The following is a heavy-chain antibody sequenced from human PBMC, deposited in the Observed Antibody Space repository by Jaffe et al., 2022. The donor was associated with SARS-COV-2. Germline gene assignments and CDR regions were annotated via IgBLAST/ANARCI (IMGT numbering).Heavy chain of an antibody. Sequence: EVQLVESGGGLVQPGRSLRLSCAASGFTFDDYAMHWVRQAPGKGLEWVSGISWNSGSIGYADSVKGRFTISRDNAKNSLYLQMNSLRAEDTALYYCAKDNWAYYYYGMDVWGQGTTVTVSS. D-gene: IGHD7-27*01. J-gene: IGHJ6*02. CDR1: GFTFDDYA. CDR2: ISWNSGSI. CDR3: AKDNWAYYYYGMDV. V-gene: IGHV3-9*01.